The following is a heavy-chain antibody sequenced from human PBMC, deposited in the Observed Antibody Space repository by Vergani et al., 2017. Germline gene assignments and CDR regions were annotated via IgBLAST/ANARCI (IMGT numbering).Heavy chain of an antibody. CDR3: AKDYCSGGSCYVGAH. Sequence: QVQLVESGGGVVQPGGSLRLSCAASGFTFSSYGMHWVRQAPGKGLEWVAFISYDGSNKYYADSVKGRFTISRDNSKNTLYLQMNSLRAEDTAVYYCAKDYCSGGSCYVGAHWGQGTLVTVSS. V-gene: IGHV3-30*02. D-gene: IGHD2-15*01. CDR2: ISYDGSNK. J-gene: IGHJ4*02. CDR1: GFTFSSYG.